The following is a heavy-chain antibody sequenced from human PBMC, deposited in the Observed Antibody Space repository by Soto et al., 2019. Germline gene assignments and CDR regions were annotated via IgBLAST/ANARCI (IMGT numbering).Heavy chain of an antibody. CDR1: GYPFISYG. Sequence: QVQLVQSGAEVKKPGSSVQVSCKASGYPFISYGITWVRQAPGQGLEWMGWINTYNGNTNYAQRFQGRVTMATDTPRSTAYLEVRSLRSDDSAVNSCTRARIGYDIRGYCHRGKGNLVSVYS. CDR2: INTYNGNT. CDR3: TRARIGYDIRGYCH. J-gene: IGHJ4*02. V-gene: IGHV1-18*01. D-gene: IGHD3-22*01.